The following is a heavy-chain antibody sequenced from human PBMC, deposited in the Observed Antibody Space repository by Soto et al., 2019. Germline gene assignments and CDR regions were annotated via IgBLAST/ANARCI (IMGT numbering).Heavy chain of an antibody. D-gene: IGHD3-16*01. CDR2: INTYNGNT. CDR3: AMVDVYVTPSPQDV. V-gene: IGHV1-18*01. J-gene: IGHJ6*02. CDR1: GYTFTRYG. Sequence: QVQLVQSGAEVKNPGASVKVSCKASGYTFTRYGIGWARQAPGQGLEWMGWINTYNGNTNYAQNVQGRVTLTTVTSTSTAYMELRSLRSNDTAIYYCAMVDVYVTPSPQDVWGQGTTVIVSS.